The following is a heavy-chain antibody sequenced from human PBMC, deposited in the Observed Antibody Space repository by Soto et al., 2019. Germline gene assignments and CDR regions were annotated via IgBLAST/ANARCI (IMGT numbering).Heavy chain of an antibody. CDR1: GGSISSGGYY. CDR3: ARGSYADGGWFDP. J-gene: IGHJ5*02. D-gene: IGHD2-2*01. V-gene: IGHV4-31*03. CDR2: IYYSGST. Sequence: QVQLQESGPGLVKPSQTLSLTCTVSGGSISSGGYYWSWIRQHPGKGLEWIGYIYYSGSTYYNPSLKSRVTISVDTSKNQFSLRLSSVTAADTAVYYCARGSYADGGWFDPWGQGALVTVSS.